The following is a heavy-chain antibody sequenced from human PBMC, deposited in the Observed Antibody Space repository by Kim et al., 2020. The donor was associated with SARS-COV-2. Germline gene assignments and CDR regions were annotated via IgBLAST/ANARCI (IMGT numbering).Heavy chain of an antibody. J-gene: IGHJ4*02. V-gene: IGHV3-11*01. D-gene: IGHD3-22*01. CDR2: ISSSGSTI. CDR3: ARDRVFEYYYDSSGKGAPLDY. Sequence: GGSLRLSCAASGFTFSDYYMSWIRQAPGKGLEWVSYISSSGSTIYYADSVKGRFTISRDNAKNSLYLQMNSLRAEDTAVYYCARDRVFEYYYDSSGKGAPLDYWGQGTLVTVSS. CDR1: GFTFSDYY.